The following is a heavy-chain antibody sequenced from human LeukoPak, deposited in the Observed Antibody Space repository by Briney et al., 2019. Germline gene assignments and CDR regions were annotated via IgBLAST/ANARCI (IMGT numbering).Heavy chain of an antibody. J-gene: IGHJ4*02. Sequence: SGGSLRLPCAASGFTFSSYAMSWVRQAPGKGLEWVSAISGSGGSTYYADSVKGRFTISRDNSKNTLYLQMNSLRAEDTAVYYCAKLGTYCSSTSCYADYWGQGTLVTVSS. CDR3: AKLGTYCSSTSCYADY. CDR1: GFTFSSYA. CDR2: ISGSGGST. D-gene: IGHD2-2*01. V-gene: IGHV3-23*01.